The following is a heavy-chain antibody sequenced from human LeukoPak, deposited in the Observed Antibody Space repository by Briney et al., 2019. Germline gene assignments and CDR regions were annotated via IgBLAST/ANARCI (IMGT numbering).Heavy chain of an antibody. V-gene: IGHV3-30*02. CDR1: GFTFSRYS. J-gene: IGHJ4*02. CDR3: AKDHDSSGYHPHFCVDY. CDR2: VHFSGANK. Sequence: QTGGSLRLSCAASGFTFSRYSMHWVRQAPGKGLEWVTFVHFSGANKYYADSVKGRFTISRDNSKNTLYLQMNSLRAEDTAVYYCAKDHDSSGYHPHFCVDYWGQGTLVTVSS. D-gene: IGHD3-22*01.